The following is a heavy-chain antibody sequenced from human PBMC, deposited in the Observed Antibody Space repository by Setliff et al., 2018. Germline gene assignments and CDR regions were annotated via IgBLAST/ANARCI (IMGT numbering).Heavy chain of an antibody. D-gene: IGHD3-10*01. CDR3: ARDTSGRDALDI. V-gene: IGHV3-23*01. CDR2: ISGGGSRT. CDR1: GFTFSNDA. J-gene: IGHJ3*02. Sequence: GESLKISCAVSGFTFSNDAXXWVRQAPGKGLEWVSFISGGGSRTYYADSVKGRVTISRDNAKNTLYLQMSSLRAEDTAIYYCARDTSGRDALDIWGQGTMVTVSS.